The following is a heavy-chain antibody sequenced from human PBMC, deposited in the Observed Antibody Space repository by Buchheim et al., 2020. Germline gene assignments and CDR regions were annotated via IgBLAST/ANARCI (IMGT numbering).Heavy chain of an antibody. D-gene: IGHD3-22*01. J-gene: IGHJ6*02. CDR1: GFTFSSYG. V-gene: IGHV3-30*18. Sequence: QVQLVESGGGVVQPGRSLRLSCAASGFTFSSYGMHWVRQAPGKGLEWVAVISYDGSNKYYADSVKGRFTIFRDNSKNTLYLQMNSLRAEDTAVYYCAKDRGDSSGYYTFYYGMDVWGQGTT. CDR3: AKDRGDSSGYYTFYYGMDV. CDR2: ISYDGSNK.